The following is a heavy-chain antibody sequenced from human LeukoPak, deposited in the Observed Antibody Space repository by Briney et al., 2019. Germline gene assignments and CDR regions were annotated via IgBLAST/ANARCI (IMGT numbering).Heavy chain of an antibody. CDR3: ATEYYYDSSGYYYDYYYMDV. J-gene: IGHJ6*03. V-gene: IGHV3-21*01. D-gene: IGHD3-22*01. Sequence: GGSLRLSCAASGFTFSSYSMNWVRQAPGKGLEWVSSISSSSSYIYYADSVKGRFTISRDNAKKSLYLQMNSLRAEDTAVYYCATEYYYDSSGYYYDYYYMDVWGKGTTVTVSS. CDR1: GFTFSSYS. CDR2: ISSSSSYI.